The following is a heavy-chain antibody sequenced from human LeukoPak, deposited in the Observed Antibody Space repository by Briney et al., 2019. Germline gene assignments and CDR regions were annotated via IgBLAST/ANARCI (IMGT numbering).Heavy chain of an antibody. CDR1: GGSISGYH. CDR2: IYSSGTT. D-gene: IGHD3-3*01. CDR3: ARDGEGYYYYGMDV. V-gene: IGHV4-4*07. Sequence: SETLSLTCTVSGGSISGYHWTWIRQPAGKGLEWIGRIYSSGTTNNNPSLESRVTMSLDTSKNQFSLRLSSVTAADTAVYYCARDGEGYYYYGMDVWGQGTTVTVSS. J-gene: IGHJ6*01.